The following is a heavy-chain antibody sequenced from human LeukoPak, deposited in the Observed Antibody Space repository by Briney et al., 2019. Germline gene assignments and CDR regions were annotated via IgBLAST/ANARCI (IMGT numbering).Heavy chain of an antibody. J-gene: IGHJ6*03. Sequence: ASVKVSCXASGYTFTSYYMHWVRQAPGQGLEWMAIINPSGGSTSYAQKFQGRVTMTRDTSTSTVYMELSSLRSEDTAVYYCARDLALVRDGGSFDYYYYMDVWGKGTTVTVSS. V-gene: IGHV1-46*01. CDR2: INPSGGST. CDR1: GYTFTSYY. CDR3: ARDLALVRDGGSFDYYYYMDV. D-gene: IGHD1-26*01.